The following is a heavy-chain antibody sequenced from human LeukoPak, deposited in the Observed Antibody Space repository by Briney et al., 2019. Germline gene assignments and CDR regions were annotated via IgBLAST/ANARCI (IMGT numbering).Heavy chain of an antibody. CDR3: ARAAVTTVTEILHYYYYYYMDV. Sequence: SQTLSLTCTVSGGSISSGSYYWSWIRQPAGKGLEWIGRIYTSGSTNYNPSLKSRVTISVDTSKNQFSLKLSSVTAADTAVYYCARAAVTTVTEILHYYYYYYMDVWGKGTTVTVSS. V-gene: IGHV4-61*02. J-gene: IGHJ6*03. CDR2: IYTSGST. CDR1: GGSISSGSYY. D-gene: IGHD4-17*01.